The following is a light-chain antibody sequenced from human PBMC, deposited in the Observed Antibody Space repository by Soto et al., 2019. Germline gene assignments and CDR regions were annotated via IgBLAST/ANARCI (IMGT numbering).Light chain of an antibody. V-gene: IGKV3-15*01. CDR3: QQYNHWPLIT. CDR2: DTS. Sequence: EIVRAQSPASLSVSRGARDTQSSRSSQSVSTYLAWYQQKPGQAPRLLIYDTSTRATGIPARFSGSGSGTEFTLTISSLQSEDFAIYFCQQYNHWPLITFGQGTRLEIK. J-gene: IGKJ5*01. CDR1: QSVSTY.